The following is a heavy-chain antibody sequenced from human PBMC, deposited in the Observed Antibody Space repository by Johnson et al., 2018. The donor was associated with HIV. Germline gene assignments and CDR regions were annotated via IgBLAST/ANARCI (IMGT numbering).Heavy chain of an antibody. CDR1: GFTFSNYW. Sequence: VQLVESGGGLVQPGGSLRLSCAASGFTFSNYWMSWVRQAPGKGLEWEAHIKQDGSETYYADSVKGRFTISRDNSKNTLYLQMNSLRAEDTAVYYCAKSDVVVIPEGAFDIWGQGTMVTVSS. CDR3: AKSDVVVIPEGAFDI. D-gene: IGHD2-21*01. V-gene: IGHV3-7*01. CDR2: IKQDGSET. J-gene: IGHJ3*02.